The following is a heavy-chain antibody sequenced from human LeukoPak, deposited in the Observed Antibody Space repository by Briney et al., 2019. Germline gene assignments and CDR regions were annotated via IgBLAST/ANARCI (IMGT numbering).Heavy chain of an antibody. CDR1: GYIFTKYG. V-gene: IGHV1-18*01. CDR3: ARVKEAYDSGAY. J-gene: IGHJ4*02. CDR2: TTPYNGNT. D-gene: IGHD5-12*01. Sequence: ASVKVSCKASGYIFTKYGISWVRQAPGQGLEWMGWTTPYNGNTQYAEKFQGRVTITTDTSTSTGYMDLRSLRSDDTAVYYCARVKEAYDSGAYWGQGTLVTVSS.